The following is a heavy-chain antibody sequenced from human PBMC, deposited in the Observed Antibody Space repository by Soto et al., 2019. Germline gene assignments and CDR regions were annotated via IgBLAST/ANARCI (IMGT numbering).Heavy chain of an antibody. CDR1: GYTFTSYD. Sequence: ASVKVSCKASGYTFTSYDINWVRQATGQGLEWMGWMNPNSGNTGYAQKFQGRVTMTRNTSISTAYMELSSLRSEDTAVYYCARENYYDSSGYYYGVDYWGQGTLVTVSS. CDR3: ARENYYDSSGYYYGVDY. V-gene: IGHV1-8*01. CDR2: MNPNSGNT. J-gene: IGHJ4*02. D-gene: IGHD3-22*01.